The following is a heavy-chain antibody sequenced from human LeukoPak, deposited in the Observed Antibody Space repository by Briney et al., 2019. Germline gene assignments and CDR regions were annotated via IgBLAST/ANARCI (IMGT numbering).Heavy chain of an antibody. D-gene: IGHD5-24*01. CDR2: IIPIFGTA. CDR1: GGTFSSYA. Sequence: GASVKVSCKASGGTFSSYAISWVRQAPGQGLEWMGGIIPIFGTANYAQKFQGRVTITADESTSTAYMELSSLRSEDTAVYYCARERDGYEGALDYWGQGTLVTVSS. J-gene: IGHJ4*02. V-gene: IGHV1-69*13. CDR3: ARERDGYEGALDY.